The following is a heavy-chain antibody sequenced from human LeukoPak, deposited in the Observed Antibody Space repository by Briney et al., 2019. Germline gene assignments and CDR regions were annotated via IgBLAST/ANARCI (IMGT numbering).Heavy chain of an antibody. V-gene: IGHV3-21*01. CDR2: ITATSLHI. CDR3: ARDRSGSPRWHDAFDI. Sequence: PGGSLRLSCAASGVTFSGYSMNWVRQAPGKGLEWVSAITATSLHIYYADSVKGRFTISRDNAKNTLYLQMNSLRAEDTAVYYCARDRSGSPRWHDAFDIWGQGTMVTVSS. J-gene: IGHJ3*02. D-gene: IGHD1-26*01. CDR1: GVTFSGYS.